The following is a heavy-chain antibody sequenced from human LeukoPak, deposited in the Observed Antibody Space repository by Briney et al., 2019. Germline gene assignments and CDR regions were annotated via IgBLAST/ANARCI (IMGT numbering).Heavy chain of an antibody. V-gene: IGHV4-34*01. D-gene: IGHD2-2*02. J-gene: IGHJ6*03. CDR2: INHSGST. CDR1: GGSFSGYY. CDR3: ARRGYCSSTSCYTMRYYYYMDV. Sequence: PSETLSLTCAVYGGSFSGYYWSWIRQPPGKGLEWIGEINHSGSTNYNPSLKSRVTISVDTSKNQFSLKLSSETAADTAVYYCARRGYCSSTSCYTMRYYYYMDVWGKGTTVTVSS.